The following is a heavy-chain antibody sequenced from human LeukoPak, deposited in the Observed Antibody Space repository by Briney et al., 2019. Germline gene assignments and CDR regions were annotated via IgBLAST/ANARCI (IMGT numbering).Heavy chain of an antibody. Sequence: ASVKVSCKASGYTFTSYGISWVRQAPGQGLEWMGWISAYNGNTNYAQKLQGRVTMTTDTSTSTAYIELRSLRSDDTAVYYCARDLSGIAVAGTYYYYYGMDVWGQGTTVTVSS. D-gene: IGHD6-19*01. CDR1: GYTFTSYG. CDR2: ISAYNGNT. V-gene: IGHV1-18*01. J-gene: IGHJ6*02. CDR3: ARDLSGIAVAGTYYYYYGMDV.